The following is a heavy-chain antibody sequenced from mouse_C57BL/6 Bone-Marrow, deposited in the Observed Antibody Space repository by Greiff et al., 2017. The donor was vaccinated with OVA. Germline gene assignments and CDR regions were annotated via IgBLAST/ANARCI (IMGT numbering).Heavy chain of an antibody. CDR2: ILPGSGCT. Sequence: VQGVESGAELMKPGASVKLSCKATGYTFTGYWIEWVKQRPGHGLEWIGEILPGSGCTNYNEKFKGKATFTADTSSNTAYMQLSSLTTEDSAIYYCARFGGSRGAYWGQGTLVTVSA. CDR1: GYTFTGYW. V-gene: IGHV1-9*01. J-gene: IGHJ3*01. D-gene: IGHD1-1*01. CDR3: ARFGGSRGAY.